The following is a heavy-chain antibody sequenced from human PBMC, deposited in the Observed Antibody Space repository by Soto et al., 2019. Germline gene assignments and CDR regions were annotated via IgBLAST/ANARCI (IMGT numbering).Heavy chain of an antibody. J-gene: IGHJ4*02. D-gene: IGHD2-21*01. Sequence: QVQLVQSGPEVTKPGSSVKVSCKASGGSFSNSGISWVRQAPGQGLQWIGGIIPLFGKSDYRQEFQCRVTLTADESKSTAYMELSSLRSEDSATYYCAKDRAGEMSLWGQGTVVTVSS. CDR1: GGSFSNSG. CDR2: IIPLFGKS. CDR3: AKDRAGEMSL. V-gene: IGHV1-69*12.